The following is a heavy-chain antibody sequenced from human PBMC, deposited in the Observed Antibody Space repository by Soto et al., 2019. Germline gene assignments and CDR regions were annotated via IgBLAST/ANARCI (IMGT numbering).Heavy chain of an antibody. Sequence: SVKVSCKASGGTFSSYAISWVRQAPGQGLEWMGGIIPIFGTANYAQKFQGRVTITADESTSTAYMELGSLRSENTAVYYCARARGIAASSAFDPWGQGTLVTVSS. V-gene: IGHV1-69*13. CDR2: IIPIFGTA. J-gene: IGHJ5*02. CDR3: ARARGIAASSAFDP. D-gene: IGHD6-13*01. CDR1: GGTFSSYA.